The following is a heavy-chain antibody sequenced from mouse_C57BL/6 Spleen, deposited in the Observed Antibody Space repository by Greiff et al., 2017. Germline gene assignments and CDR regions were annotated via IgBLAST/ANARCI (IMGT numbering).Heavy chain of an antibody. CDR2: ISNLAYSI. D-gene: IGHD2-2*01. Sequence: EVKLVESGGGLVQPGGSLKLSCAASGFTFSDYGMAWVRQAPRKGPEWVAFISNLAYSIYYADTVTGRFTISRENAKNTLYLEMSSLRSEDTAMYYCARRSGYDSSYYAMDYWGQGASGTVSS. CDR3: ARRSGYDSSYYAMDY. J-gene: IGHJ4*01. CDR1: GFTFSDYG. V-gene: IGHV5-15*01.